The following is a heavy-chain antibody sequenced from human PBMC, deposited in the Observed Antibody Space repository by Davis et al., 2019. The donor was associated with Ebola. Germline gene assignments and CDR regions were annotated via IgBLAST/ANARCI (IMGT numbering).Heavy chain of an antibody. CDR1: GVTIIGHY. J-gene: IGHJ4*02. CDR3: AHLGPQRYCSGGGCHGYLDY. V-gene: IGHV1-69*13. Sequence: AASVKVSCKTSGVTIIGHYIHWVRQAPGQGLEWMGGIIPVFRTATYAQKFQGRVTITADESTRTTYMELTGLRSEDTAVYYCAHLGPQRYCSGGGCHGYLDYWGQGTLVTVSS. CDR2: IIPVFRTA. D-gene: IGHD2-15*01.